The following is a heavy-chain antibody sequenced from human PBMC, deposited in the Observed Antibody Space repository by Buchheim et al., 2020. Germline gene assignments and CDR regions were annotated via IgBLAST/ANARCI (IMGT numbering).Heavy chain of an antibody. CDR3: AKVPGASEYSIEYYFDY. CDR2: ISGSGGST. J-gene: IGHJ4*02. CDR1: GFTFSSYA. Sequence: EVQLLESGGGLVQPGGSLRLSCAASGFTFSSYAMSWVRQAPGKGLEWVSAISGSGGSTYYADSVKGRLTISRDNSKNTLYLQMNSLRAEDTAVYYCAKVPGASEYSIEYYFDYWGQGTL. V-gene: IGHV3-23*01. D-gene: IGHD6-6*01.